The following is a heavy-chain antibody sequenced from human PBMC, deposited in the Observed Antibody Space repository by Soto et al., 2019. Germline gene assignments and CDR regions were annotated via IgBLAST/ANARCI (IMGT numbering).Heavy chain of an antibody. J-gene: IGHJ4*02. CDR1: GGSISSYY. CDR2: IYYSGST. Sequence: PSETLSLTCTASGGSISSYYWSWIRQPPGKGLEWIGYIYYSGSTNYNPALKSRVTISVDTSKNQFSLKLSSVTAADTAVYYCARRVVGATTSWYFDYWGQGTLVTVSS. V-gene: IGHV4-59*08. CDR3: ARRVVGATTSWYFDY. D-gene: IGHD1-26*01.